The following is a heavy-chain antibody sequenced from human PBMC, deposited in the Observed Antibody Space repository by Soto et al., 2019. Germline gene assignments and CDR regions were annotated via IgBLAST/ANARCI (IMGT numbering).Heavy chain of an antibody. J-gene: IGHJ3*02. CDR3: ARLQTRDKAMVDAFDI. CDR2: ISYDGSNK. V-gene: IGHV3-30-3*01. CDR1: GFTFSSYA. Sequence: QVQLVESGGGVVQPGRSLRLSCAASGFTFSSYAMHWVRQAPGKGLEWVAVISYDGSNKYYADSVKGRFTISRDNSKNALYLQMNGLRAEATAVYYCARLQTRDKAMVDAFDIWGQVTMVTVSS. D-gene: IGHD5-18*01.